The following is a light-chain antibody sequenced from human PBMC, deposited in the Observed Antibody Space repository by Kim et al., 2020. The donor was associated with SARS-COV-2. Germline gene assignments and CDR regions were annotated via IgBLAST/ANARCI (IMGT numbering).Light chain of an antibody. J-gene: IGLJ2*01. CDR1: TIGHIL. CDR2: DDS. Sequence: SYELTQPPSVSVDPGKTARITCGESTIGHILVLWYQQKPGQAPVLVVYDDSDRPPGIPDRFSGSKSENTATLTISRVEAGDEADYYCQVWDGRSDHVVFGGGTQLTVL. V-gene: IGLV3-21*03. CDR3: QVWDGRSDHVV.